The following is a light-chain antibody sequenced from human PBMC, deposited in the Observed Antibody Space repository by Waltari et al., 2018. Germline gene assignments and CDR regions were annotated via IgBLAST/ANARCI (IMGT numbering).Light chain of an antibody. V-gene: IGKV4-1*01. CDR1: QSLLSSSNNKNY. CDR2: WAS. J-gene: IGKJ4*01. Sequence: IVMTQSPDSLGVSLGERATINCRSSQSLLSSSNNKNYLAWYQQKPGQPPRLLMYWASLRESGVAERFSGSGSATDFTLTISSLQAEDVAVYYCQQYYTSPLTFGGGTKVEIK. CDR3: QQYYTSPLT.